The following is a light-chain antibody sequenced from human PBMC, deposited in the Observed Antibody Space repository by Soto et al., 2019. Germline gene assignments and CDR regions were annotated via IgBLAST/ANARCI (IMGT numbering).Light chain of an antibody. V-gene: IGKV3-15*01. Sequence: EMVMTQSPATLSLSLGERATLSCRASESVSNNLVWYHQRHGEAARILIFGASTRGTGILHRMSSSGGWAEFSLTITSLLSDDFFFFYCQQYDYWLSLTFGGGTKVDIK. CDR3: QQYDYWLSLT. CDR1: ESVSNN. CDR2: GAS. J-gene: IGKJ4*02.